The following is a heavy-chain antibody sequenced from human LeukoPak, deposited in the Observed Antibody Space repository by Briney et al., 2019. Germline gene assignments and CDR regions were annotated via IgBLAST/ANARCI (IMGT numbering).Heavy chain of an antibody. CDR1: GFSFDDYA. CDR3: VKGGSGSYRSHYYHGMDV. D-gene: IGHD3-10*01. V-gene: IGHV3-9*01. CDR2: ITWNSGRI. Sequence: PGGSLRLSCAASGFSFDDYAMHWVRQAPGEGLDWVSGITWNSGRIDYADSMRGRFTISRDNANNCLYLQMNGLRAEDTALYYCVKGGSGSYRSHYYHGMDVWGQGTTVTVSS. J-gene: IGHJ6*02.